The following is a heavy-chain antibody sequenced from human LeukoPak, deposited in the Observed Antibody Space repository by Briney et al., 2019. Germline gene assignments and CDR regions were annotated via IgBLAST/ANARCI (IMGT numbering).Heavy chain of an antibody. V-gene: IGHV4-59*01. Sequence: SETLSLTCTVSGGSLSSYYWSWIRQPPGKGLEWIGYIYYSGSTNYNPSLKSRVIISSDTSKNQFSLKLSSLTAADTAVYYCARGGGYGSGSYLDYWGQGTLVTVSS. CDR1: GGSLSSYY. CDR2: IYYSGST. D-gene: IGHD3-10*01. CDR3: ARGGGYGSGSYLDY. J-gene: IGHJ4*02.